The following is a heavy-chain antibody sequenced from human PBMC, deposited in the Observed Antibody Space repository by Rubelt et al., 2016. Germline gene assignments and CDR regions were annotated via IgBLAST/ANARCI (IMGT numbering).Heavy chain of an antibody. J-gene: IGHJ4*02. CDR2: IGSRGSHI. V-gene: IGHV3-21*06. CDR3: GRVGSGGTATDLLDY. Sequence: GGSLRLSCAASGLTFSIYAMNWVRQAPGKGLEWVSSIGSRGSHIYYADSVRGRFTISRDNAKDSLYLQMNSLRAEDTAVYYCGRVGSGGTATDLLDYWGQGTLVTVSS. CDR1: GLTFSIYA. D-gene: IGHD5-18*01.